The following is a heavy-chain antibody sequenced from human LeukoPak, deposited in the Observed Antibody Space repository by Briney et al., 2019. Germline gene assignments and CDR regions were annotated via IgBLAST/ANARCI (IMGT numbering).Heavy chain of an antibody. CDR3: AKDRPNYYESNGHYYRRDGDS. V-gene: IGHV3-23*01. D-gene: IGHD3-22*01. CDR2: TSSGGDYT. J-gene: IGHJ5*01. CDR1: GFTFSIYA. Sequence: GGSLRLSCAASGFTFSIYAMSWVRQAPGKGLEWVSSTSSGGDYTYYAGSVKGRFTISRDNPKNTLYLQMNSLRAEDTATYYCAKDRPNYYESNGHYYRRDGDSWGQGTLVTVSS.